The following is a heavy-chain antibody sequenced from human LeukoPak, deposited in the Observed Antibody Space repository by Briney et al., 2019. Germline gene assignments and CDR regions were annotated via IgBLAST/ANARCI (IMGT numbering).Heavy chain of an antibody. CDR3: ARDPADYGDHGDY. J-gene: IGHJ4*02. Sequence: GGSLRLSCVASGFTFSSYTMNWVRQAPGKGLEWVSYISSSSTTIYYADSVKGRFTISRHNAKNSLYLQMNSLRAEDTAVYYCARDPADYGDHGDYWGQGTLVTVSS. V-gene: IGHV3-48*01. D-gene: IGHD4-17*01. CDR1: GFTFSSYT. CDR2: ISSSSTTI.